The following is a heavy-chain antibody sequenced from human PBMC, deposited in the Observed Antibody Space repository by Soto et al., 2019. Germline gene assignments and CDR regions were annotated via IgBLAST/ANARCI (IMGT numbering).Heavy chain of an antibody. D-gene: IGHD3-10*01. Sequence: QVQLQQWGAGLLKPSETLSLTCAVYGGSFSGYFWSWIRQPPGKGLERIGESNHSGSTNYNPSLKSVVTISVDTSKNQFSLKLSSVTAADTAVYYCTIGITYYYVSGSYSLGGRDAFDIWGPGKMVTDSS. J-gene: IGHJ3*02. V-gene: IGHV4-34*01. CDR3: TIGITYYYVSGSYSLGGRDAFDI. CDR2: SNHSGST. CDR1: GGSFSGYF.